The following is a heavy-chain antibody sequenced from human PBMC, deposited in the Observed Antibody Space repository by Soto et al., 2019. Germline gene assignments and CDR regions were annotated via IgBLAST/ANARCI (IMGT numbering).Heavy chain of an antibody. V-gene: IGHV5-51*03. CDR1: GYTFTNYW. Sequence: EVQLVQSGAEMKKPGESLKISCKGSGYTFTNYWIGWVRQMPGKGLEWMGIIYPGDSETRYSPSFQGQVTISADKSITTAYLQWSSLKASDTAMYYCARRGRYCGSTSCWGSDYLDYWGQGTLVTVSS. D-gene: IGHD2-2*01. J-gene: IGHJ4*02. CDR2: IYPGDSET. CDR3: ARRGRYCGSTSCWGSDYLDY.